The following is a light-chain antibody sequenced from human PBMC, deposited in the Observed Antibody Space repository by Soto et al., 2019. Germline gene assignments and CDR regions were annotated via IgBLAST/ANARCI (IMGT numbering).Light chain of an antibody. CDR3: SSYTSSSTLGV. CDR2: EVS. J-gene: IGLJ2*01. Sequence: QSVLTQPASVSGSPGQSITISCTGTSSDVGGYYFVSWYQQHSGKAPKLMIYEVSNRPSGVSNRFSGSKSGNTASLTISGLQAEDEADYYCSSYTSSSTLGVFGGGTKLTVL. V-gene: IGLV2-14*01. CDR1: SSDVGGYYF.